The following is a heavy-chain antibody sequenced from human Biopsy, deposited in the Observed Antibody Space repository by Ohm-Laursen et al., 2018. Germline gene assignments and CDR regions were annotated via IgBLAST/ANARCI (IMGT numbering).Heavy chain of an antibody. Sequence: SHTLSFTCTVLGGSLNFNYWSWIPQHPGKGLEWIGLISYSGTTFYNPSLDSLLTISIDTSKNHFSLNLRSVTAADTAVYYCARGVPHYDGSGFPLAGYWYFDLWGRGTLVTVSS. V-gene: IGHV4-31*01. J-gene: IGHJ2*01. CDR2: ISYSGTT. CDR3: ARGVPHYDGSGFPLAGYWYFDL. CDR1: GGSLNFNY. D-gene: IGHD3-22*01.